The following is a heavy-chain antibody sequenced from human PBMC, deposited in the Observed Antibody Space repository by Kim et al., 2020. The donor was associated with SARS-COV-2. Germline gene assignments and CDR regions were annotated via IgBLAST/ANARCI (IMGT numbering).Heavy chain of an antibody. V-gene: IGHV3-72*01. Sequence: VGSLRLSCAASGFAFSDNYMDWVRQAPGKGLEWVGRSRNKARGYTPQYAASVKGRFVISRDDSENSMYLQMTSLKTEDTAVYYCTGDLVGPTGMAYWGQGTLVTVSS. D-gene: IGHD1-26*01. CDR3: TGDLVGPTGMAY. CDR1: GFAFSDNY. CDR2: SRNKARGYTP. J-gene: IGHJ4*02.